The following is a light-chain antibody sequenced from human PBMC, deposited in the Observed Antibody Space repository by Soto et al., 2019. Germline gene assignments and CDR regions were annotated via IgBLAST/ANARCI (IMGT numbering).Light chain of an antibody. Sequence: DIQMTQSPSSLSASVGDRVTITCRASQGISSYLAWYQQKPGKVPKVLIYAASSLHSGVPSRFSGSGSGTEFTLTISNVQPEDVATYYCQKYNSVPETFGQGTKVDIK. CDR3: QKYNSVPET. CDR2: AAS. CDR1: QGISSY. V-gene: IGKV1-27*01. J-gene: IGKJ1*01.